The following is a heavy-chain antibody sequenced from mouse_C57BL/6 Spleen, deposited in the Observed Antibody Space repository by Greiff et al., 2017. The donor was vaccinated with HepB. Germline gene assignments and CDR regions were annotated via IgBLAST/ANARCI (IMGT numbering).Heavy chain of an antibody. CDR2: IHPNSGST. CDR1: GYTFTSYW. V-gene: IGHV1-64*01. CDR3: ARDYYYGSSYGFAY. Sequence: VQLQQPGAELVKPGASVKLSCKASGYTFTSYWMHWVKQRPGQGLEWIGMIHPNSGSTNDNEKFKSKATLTVDKSSSTAYMQLSSLTSEDSAVYYCARDYYYGSSYGFAYWGQGTLVTVSA. D-gene: IGHD1-1*01. J-gene: IGHJ3*01.